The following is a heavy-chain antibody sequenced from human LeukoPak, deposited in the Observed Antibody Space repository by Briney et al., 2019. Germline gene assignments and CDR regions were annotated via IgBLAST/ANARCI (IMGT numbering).Heavy chain of an antibody. D-gene: IGHD6-13*01. CDR3: VRVVTTGSGWYHFDT. V-gene: IGHV3-7*03. J-gene: IGHJ4*02. CDR2: IKQDGSEK. CDR1: GFTFSSYW. Sequence: GGSLRLSCAASGFTFSSYWMSWVRQAPGKGLEWVANIKQDGSEKYYVDSVKGRFTISRDNAKNSLYLLLNSLKPEDTAVYFCVRVVTTGSGWYHFDTWGLGTLVTVSS.